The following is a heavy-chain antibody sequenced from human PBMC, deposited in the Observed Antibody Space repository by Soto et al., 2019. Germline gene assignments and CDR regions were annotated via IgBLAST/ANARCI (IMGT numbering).Heavy chain of an antibody. J-gene: IGHJ2*01. CDR1: GGSISSYY. CDR2: IYYSGST. D-gene: IGHD2-2*01. V-gene: IGHV4-59*01. Sequence: PSETLSLTCTVSGGSISSYYWSWIRQPPGKGLEWIGYIYYSGSTNHNPSLKSRVTISVDTSKNQFSLKLSSVTAADTAVYYCASSCSGTSCYSRSRPDWAYWYFDLWGRGTLVTVSS. CDR3: ASSCSGTSCYSRSRPDWAYWYFDL.